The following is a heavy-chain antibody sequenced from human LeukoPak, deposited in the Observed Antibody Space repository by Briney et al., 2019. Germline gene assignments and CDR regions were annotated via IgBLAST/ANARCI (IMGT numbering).Heavy chain of an antibody. D-gene: IGHD2-15*01. V-gene: IGHV3-30*02. Sequence: GGSLRLSCAASGFTFSTYGMHWVRQAPGKGLEWVAFIRYDGSNKYYADSVKGRFTISRDNSKNTLYLQMNSLRAEDTAVYYCARDRLATRAYYYYYMDVWGKGTTVTISS. CDR2: IRYDGSNK. CDR3: ARDRLATRAYYYYYMDV. J-gene: IGHJ6*03. CDR1: GFTFSTYG.